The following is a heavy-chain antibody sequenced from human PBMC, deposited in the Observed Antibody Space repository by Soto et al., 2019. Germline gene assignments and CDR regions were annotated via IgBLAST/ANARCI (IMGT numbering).Heavy chain of an antibody. D-gene: IGHD6-6*01. V-gene: IGHV3-74*01. J-gene: IGHJ4*02. Sequence: EVQLVESGGGLVQPGGSLRLSCAASGFTFSSHWMHWVRQVPGKGLVWVSRIKSDGSSTAYAESVKGRFTISRDNAKNTLYLKMNSLRVEDSAVYYCARDRPEILNPTDHPMFDYWGQGTLVTVSS. CDR3: ARDRPEILNPTDHPMFDY. CDR2: IKSDGSST. CDR1: GFTFSSHW.